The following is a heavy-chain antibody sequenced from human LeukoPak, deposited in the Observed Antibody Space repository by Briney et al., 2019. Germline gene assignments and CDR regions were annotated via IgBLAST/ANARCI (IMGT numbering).Heavy chain of an antibody. Sequence: GGSLRLSCAASGFTFSSYGMHWVRQAPGKGLEWVAVISNDETNKYYADSVKGRFTISRDNSKNMVYLQMNSLRVEDTAVYYCAKEGQRGSYGVYDEYHWGQGTLVTVSS. CDR1: GFTFSSYG. CDR3: AKEGQRGSYGVYDEYH. D-gene: IGHD5/OR15-5a*01. V-gene: IGHV3-30*18. J-gene: IGHJ5*02. CDR2: ISNDETNK.